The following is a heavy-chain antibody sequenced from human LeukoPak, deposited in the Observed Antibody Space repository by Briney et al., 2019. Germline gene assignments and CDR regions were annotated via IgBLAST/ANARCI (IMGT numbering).Heavy chain of an antibody. CDR1: GGSFSGYY. Sequence: SETLSLTCAVYGGSFSGYYWSWLRQPPGKGLEWIGEINHSGSTNYNPSLKSRVTISVDTSKNQFSLKLSSVTAADTAVYYCARDSHSSGWYYNTWGQGTLVTVSS. CDR2: INHSGST. CDR3: ARDSHSSGWYYNT. J-gene: IGHJ5*02. V-gene: IGHV4-34*01. D-gene: IGHD6-19*01.